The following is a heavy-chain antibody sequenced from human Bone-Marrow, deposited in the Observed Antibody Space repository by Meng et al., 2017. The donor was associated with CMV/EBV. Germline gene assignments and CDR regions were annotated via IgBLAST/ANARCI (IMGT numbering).Heavy chain of an antibody. J-gene: IGHJ3*02. CDR2: ISSSGSTI. Sequence: GGSMRLSCAASGFTFSSYEMNWVRQAPGKGLEWVSYISSSGSTIYYADSVTGRFTISRDNAKNSLYLQMNSLRAEDTAVYYCARDCPDKVPCHDAFDIWGQGTMVTVSS. CDR1: GFTFSSYE. D-gene: IGHD3-9*01. CDR3: ARDCPDKVPCHDAFDI. V-gene: IGHV3-48*03.